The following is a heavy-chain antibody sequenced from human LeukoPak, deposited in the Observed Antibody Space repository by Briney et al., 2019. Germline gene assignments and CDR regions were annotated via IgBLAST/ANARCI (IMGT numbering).Heavy chain of an antibody. D-gene: IGHD6-19*01. Sequence: GGSLRLSCAASGFTFSSYAMSWVRQAPGKGLEWVSAISGSGAGTYYADSVKGRFTISRDNSKNTLYLQMNSLRAEDTAVYYCAKDRDIAVAGTSDYWGEGTVATVSS. V-gene: IGHV3-23*01. CDR1: GFTFSSYA. CDR2: ISGSGAGT. CDR3: AKDRDIAVAGTSDY. J-gene: IGHJ4*02.